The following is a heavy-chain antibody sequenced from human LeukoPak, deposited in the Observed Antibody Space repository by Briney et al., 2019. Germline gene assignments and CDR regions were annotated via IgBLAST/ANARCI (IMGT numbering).Heavy chain of an antibody. CDR1: GVTFSSYA. CDR2: IIPIFGTA. D-gene: IGHD1-26*01. Sequence: SVKVSCKASGVTFSSYAISWGRQAPRQGLEWRGGIIPIFGTANYAQKFQGRVTITADESTSTAYMELRSLRSEDTDVYYCARGGSHLVWGQGNLVTVSS. J-gene: IGHJ4*02. V-gene: IGHV1-69*13. CDR3: ARGGSHLV.